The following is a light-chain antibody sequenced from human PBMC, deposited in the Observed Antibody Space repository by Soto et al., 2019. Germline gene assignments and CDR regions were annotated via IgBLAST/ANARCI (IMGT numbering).Light chain of an antibody. V-gene: IGKV3-20*01. CDR1: QSISRY. J-gene: IGKJ1*01. CDR2: GAS. CDR3: QQYGSSGT. Sequence: ILLTQSPGTLSLSPGERTTLSCRASQSISRYLAWYQQKPGQGPRLLIYGASSRATGTPDRFSGSGSGTDFTLTISRLEPEDFAVYYCQQYGSSGTFGQGTKVDI.